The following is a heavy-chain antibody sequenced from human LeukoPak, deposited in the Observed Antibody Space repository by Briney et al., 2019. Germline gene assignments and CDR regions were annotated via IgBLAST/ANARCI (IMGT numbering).Heavy chain of an antibody. CDR3: ATVGYDSSGPYFDY. J-gene: IGHJ4*02. CDR2: FDPEDGET. Sequence: SVKVSCKVSGYTLTELSMHWVRQAPGKGLEWMGGFDPEDGETIYAQKFQGRVTMTEDTSTDTAYMELSSLRSEDTAVYYCATVGYDSSGPYFDYWGQGTLVTVSS. D-gene: IGHD3-22*01. CDR1: GYTLTELS. V-gene: IGHV1-24*01.